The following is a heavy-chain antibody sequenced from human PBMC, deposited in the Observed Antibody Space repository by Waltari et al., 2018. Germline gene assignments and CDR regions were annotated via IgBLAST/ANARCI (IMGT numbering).Heavy chain of an antibody. V-gene: IGHV5-51*01. Sequence: EVQLVQSGAEVKKPGESLRISCETSGYSFSNYWIGWVRQMPGKGLEWMGFTHPHASDTGSSPSFQGQVTISADKSITTAYLQWSSLKASDTAIYFCAIRYGSGSLTFNIWGQGTMVIVSS. CDR1: GYSFSNYW. J-gene: IGHJ3*02. D-gene: IGHD3-10*01. CDR2: THPHASDT. CDR3: AIRYGSGSLTFNI.